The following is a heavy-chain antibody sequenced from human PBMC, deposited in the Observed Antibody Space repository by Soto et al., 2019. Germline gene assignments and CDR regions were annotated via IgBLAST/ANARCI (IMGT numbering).Heavy chain of an antibody. CDR2: IHSGGRDT. CDR3: TKGRGGSGKVPLDY. D-gene: IGHD3-10*01. V-gene: IGHV3-23*01. Sequence: EVQLLQSGGGLVQPGASLRLSCAASGFTFRSYALTWVHQAPGRGLEWVATIHSGGRDTYYGDSVKGRFTVSRDNSNNTVDLHMSSLRAEDTAVYYCTKGRGGSGKVPLDYWGQGTLVTVSS. J-gene: IGHJ4*02. CDR1: GFTFRSYA.